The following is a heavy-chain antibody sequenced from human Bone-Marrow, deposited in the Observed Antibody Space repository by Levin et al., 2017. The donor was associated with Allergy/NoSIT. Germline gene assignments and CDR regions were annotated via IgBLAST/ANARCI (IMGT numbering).Heavy chain of an antibody. D-gene: IGHD3-22*01. J-gene: IGHJ3*02. V-gene: IGHV1-2*02. CDR3: ARDPDYYARAFDI. Sequence: GESLKISCKASGYTFTDYYMNWVRQAPGQGLEWMGWINPNSGGTNYAQKFQGRVTMTRDTSISTAYMELTRLRSDDTAVYYCARDPDYYARAFDIWGQGTMVTVSS. CDR2: INPNSGGT. CDR1: GYTFTDYY.